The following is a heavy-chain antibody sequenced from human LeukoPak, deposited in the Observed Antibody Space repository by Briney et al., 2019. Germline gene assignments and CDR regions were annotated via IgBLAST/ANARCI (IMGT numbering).Heavy chain of an antibody. Sequence: ASVKVSCKASGYTFTGYYMHWVRQAPGQGLEWMGWINPNSGGTNYAQKFQGRVTMTRDTSISTAYMELRSLRSDDTAVYYCARAGSLQWLVDYWGQGTLVTVSS. D-gene: IGHD6-19*01. CDR2: INPNSGGT. CDR1: GYTFTGYY. CDR3: ARAGSLQWLVDY. V-gene: IGHV1-2*02. J-gene: IGHJ4*02.